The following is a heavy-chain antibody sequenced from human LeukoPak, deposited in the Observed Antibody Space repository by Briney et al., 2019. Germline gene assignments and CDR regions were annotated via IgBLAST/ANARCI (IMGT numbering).Heavy chain of an antibody. CDR3: ASIRRDYYYYYYMDV. Sequence: SQTLSLTCTVSGDSISSDDYYWSGIRQPAGKGLEWIGRFSASGNSNYNPSLKSRLTISVDTSKNQFSLKLSSVTAADTAVYYRASIRRDYYYYYYMDVWGKGTTVTVSS. CDR2: FSASGNS. J-gene: IGHJ6*03. V-gene: IGHV4-61*02. CDR1: GDSISSDDYY.